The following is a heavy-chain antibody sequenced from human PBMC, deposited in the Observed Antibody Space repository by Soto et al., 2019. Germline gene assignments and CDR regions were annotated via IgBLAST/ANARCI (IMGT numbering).Heavy chain of an antibody. J-gene: IGHJ4*02. Sequence: SVKVSCKASGGTFSSYAISWVRQAPGQGLEWMGGIIPIFGTANYAQKFQGRVTITADESTSTAYMELSSLRSEDTAVYYCARQRTIRLGELSLYSWGQGTLVTVSS. CDR3: ARQRTIRLGELSLYS. CDR2: IIPIFGTA. CDR1: GGTFSSYA. D-gene: IGHD3-16*02. V-gene: IGHV1-69*13.